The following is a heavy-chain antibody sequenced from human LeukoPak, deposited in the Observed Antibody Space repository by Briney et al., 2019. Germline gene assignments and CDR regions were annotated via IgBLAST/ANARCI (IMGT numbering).Heavy chain of an antibody. CDR2: ISAYNGNT. CDR1: GYTFTSYG. Sequence: RASVKVSCKASGYTFTSYGISWVRQAPGQGLEWMGWISAYNGNTNYAQKLQGRVTMTTDTSTSTAYMELRSLRSDDTAVYYCARYSGSYRYYYYMDVWGKGTTVTVSS. V-gene: IGHV1-18*01. CDR3: ARYSGSYRYYYYMDV. D-gene: IGHD1-26*01. J-gene: IGHJ6*03.